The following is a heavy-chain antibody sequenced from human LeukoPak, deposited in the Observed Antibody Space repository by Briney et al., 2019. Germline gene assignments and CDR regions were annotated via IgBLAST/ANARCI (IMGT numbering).Heavy chain of an antibody. Sequence: PGGSLRLSCAASGFTVSSNYMSWVRQAPGKGLEWVSVIYSGGSTYYADSVKGRFTISRDHSKNTLYLQMNSLRVEDTAMYYCAKDRSPGWFDPWGQGTLVTVSS. J-gene: IGHJ5*02. V-gene: IGHV3-66*01. D-gene: IGHD6-13*01. CDR3: AKDRSPGWFDP. CDR2: IYSGGST. CDR1: GFTVSSNY.